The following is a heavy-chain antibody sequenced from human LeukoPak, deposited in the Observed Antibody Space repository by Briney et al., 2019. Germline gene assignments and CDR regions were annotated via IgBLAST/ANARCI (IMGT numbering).Heavy chain of an antibody. Sequence: ASVKVSCKASGYTFTGYYMHWVRQAPGQGLEWMGWINPNSGNTGYAQKFQGRVTMTRNTSISTAYMELSSLRSEDTAVYYCARGRYYDSSGYYHFDYWGQGTLVTVSS. CDR2: INPNSGNT. J-gene: IGHJ4*02. CDR1: GYTFTGYY. D-gene: IGHD3-22*01. CDR3: ARGRYYDSSGYYHFDY. V-gene: IGHV1-8*02.